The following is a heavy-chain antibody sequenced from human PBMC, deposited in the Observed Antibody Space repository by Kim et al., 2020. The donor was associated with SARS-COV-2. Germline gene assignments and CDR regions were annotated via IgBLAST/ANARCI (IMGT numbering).Heavy chain of an antibody. V-gene: IGHV4-59*01. CDR3: ARLHIVVVTATLAFDI. CDR1: GGSISSYY. J-gene: IGHJ3*02. CDR2: IYYSGST. Sequence: SETLSLTCTVSGGSISSYYWSWIRQPPGKGLEWIGYIYYSGSTNYNPSLKSRVTISVDTSKNQFSLKLSSVTAADTAVYYCARLHIVVVTATLAFDIWGQGTMVTVSS. D-gene: IGHD2-21*02.